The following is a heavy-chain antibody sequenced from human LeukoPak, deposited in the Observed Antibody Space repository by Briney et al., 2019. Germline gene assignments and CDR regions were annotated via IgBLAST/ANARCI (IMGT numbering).Heavy chain of an antibody. CDR3: GRGLGRNTSPLDY. CDR1: GFAFGTHW. D-gene: IGHD2-2*01. Sequence: GGSLRLSCAASGFAFGTHWMNWVRQAPGKGLEWVATTDEDGNKKYYVDSVRGRFTISRDNAKNSLFLQMNSLRAEDAAVYYCGRGLGRNTSPLDYWGQGTLVTVSS. V-gene: IGHV3-7*01. CDR2: TDEDGNKK. J-gene: IGHJ4*02.